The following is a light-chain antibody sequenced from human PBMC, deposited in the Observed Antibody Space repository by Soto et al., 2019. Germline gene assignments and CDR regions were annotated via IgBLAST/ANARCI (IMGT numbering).Light chain of an antibody. V-gene: IGKV3-20*01. Sequence: EIVLTQSPGTLSLSPGEGATLSCRASQGTNSFLAWYQQRRGQAPRLLIHGASNRATGIPDRFSGSGSGPDFTLTISRLEPEDFAVYYCQQYGGSPRTFGQGTKVDIK. CDR2: GAS. CDR3: QQYGGSPRT. CDR1: QGTNSF. J-gene: IGKJ1*01.